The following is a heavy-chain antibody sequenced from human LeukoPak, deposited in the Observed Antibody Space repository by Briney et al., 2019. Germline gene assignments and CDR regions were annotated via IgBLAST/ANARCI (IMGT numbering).Heavy chain of an antibody. CDR1: GGTFSSYA. CDR2: IIPIFGTA. CDR3: ARVLQDYYDSSGYYGGYFDY. Sequence: SVKVSCKASGGTFSSYAISWVGQAPGQGLEGMGGIIPIFGTANYAQKFQGRVTITADESTSTAYMELSSLRSEDTAVYYCARVLQDYYDSSGYYGGYFDYWGQGTLVTVSS. D-gene: IGHD3-22*01. J-gene: IGHJ4*02. V-gene: IGHV1-69*01.